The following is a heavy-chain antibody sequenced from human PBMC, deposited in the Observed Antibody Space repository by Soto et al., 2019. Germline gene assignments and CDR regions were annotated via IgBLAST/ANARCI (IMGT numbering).Heavy chain of an antibody. Sequence: PGGSLRLSCAASGFTFSSYAMHWVRQAPGKGLEYVSAISSNGGSTYYANSVKGRFTISRDNSKNTLYLQMGSLRAEDMAVYYCARNHRSSDFDWLLYPYAFDIWGQGTMVTVSS. CDR2: ISSNGGST. CDR1: GFTFSSYA. J-gene: IGHJ3*02. D-gene: IGHD3-9*01. CDR3: ARNHRSSDFDWLLYPYAFDI. V-gene: IGHV3-64*01.